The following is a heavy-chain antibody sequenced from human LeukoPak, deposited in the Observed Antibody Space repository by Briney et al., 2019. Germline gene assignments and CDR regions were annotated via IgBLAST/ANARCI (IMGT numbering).Heavy chain of an antibody. CDR1: GFTFSRYS. Sequence: GGSLRLSCAVSGFTFSRYSLHWVRQAPGKGLEWISYITPSGNNKYYSDSVKGRFTISRDNAKNSVYLQMDSLRDEDTAVYYCARDPSTWNGYSDYWGQGTLVTVSS. J-gene: IGHJ4*02. V-gene: IGHV3-48*02. CDR2: ITPSGNNK. CDR3: ARDPSTWNGYSDY. D-gene: IGHD3-3*01.